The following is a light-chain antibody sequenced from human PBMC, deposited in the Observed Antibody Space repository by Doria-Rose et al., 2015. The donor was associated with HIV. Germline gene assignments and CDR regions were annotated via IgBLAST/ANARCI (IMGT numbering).Light chain of an antibody. CDR1: SSDIGDYNY. CDR2: EVS. J-gene: IGLJ3*02. Sequence: QSVLIQPASVSGSPGQSITISCTGTSSDIGDYNYVSWYQQHPGKAPKLMIYEVSNRPSGVSNRFSGSKSANTASLTISGLQSEDEADYHCSSYTSSSTLWVFGGGTKLTVL. V-gene: IGLV2-14*01. CDR3: SSYTSSSTLWV.